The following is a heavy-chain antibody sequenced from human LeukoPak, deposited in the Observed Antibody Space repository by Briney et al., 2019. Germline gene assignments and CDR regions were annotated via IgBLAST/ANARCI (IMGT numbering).Heavy chain of an antibody. CDR1: GGSFSGYY. CDR3: AREVWFGEFVQFNWFDP. J-gene: IGHJ5*02. Sequence: SETLSLTCAVYGGSFSGYYWSWIRQPPGKGLEWIGYIYYSGSTNYNPSLKSRVTISVDTSKNQFSLKLSSVTAADTAVYYCAREVWFGEFVQFNWFDPWGQGTLVTVSS. D-gene: IGHD3-10*01. CDR2: IYYSGST. V-gene: IGHV4-59*01.